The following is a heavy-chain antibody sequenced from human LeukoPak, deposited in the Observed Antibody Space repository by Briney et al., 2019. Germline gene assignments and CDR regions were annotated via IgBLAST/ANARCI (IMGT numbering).Heavy chain of an antibody. Sequence: SETLSLTCTVSGGSISSYYWSWIRQPPGKGLEWIGYIYYSGSTNYNPSLKSRVTISVDTSKNQFSLKLSSVTAADTAVYYCAVFSHSLDAFDIWGQGTMVTVSS. CDR1: GGSISSYY. V-gene: IGHV4-59*01. J-gene: IGHJ3*02. D-gene: IGHD2-15*01. CDR3: AVFSHSLDAFDI. CDR2: IYYSGST.